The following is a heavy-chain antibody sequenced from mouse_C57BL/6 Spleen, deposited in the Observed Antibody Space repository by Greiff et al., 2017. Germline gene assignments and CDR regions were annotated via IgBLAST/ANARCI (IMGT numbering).Heavy chain of an antibody. D-gene: IGHD2-1*01. V-gene: IGHV5-17*01. Sequence: EVQLVESGGGLVKPGGSLKLSCAASGFTFSDYGMHWVRQAPEKGLEWVAYISSGSSTIYYADTVKGRFTISRDNAKNTLFLQMTSLRSEDTAMYYCARYDYGNYVGYFDVWGTGTTVTVSS. CDR3: ARYDYGNYVGYFDV. CDR1: GFTFSDYG. J-gene: IGHJ1*03. CDR2: ISSGSSTI.